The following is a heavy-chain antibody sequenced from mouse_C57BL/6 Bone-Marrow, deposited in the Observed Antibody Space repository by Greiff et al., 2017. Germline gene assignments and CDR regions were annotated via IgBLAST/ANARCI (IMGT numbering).Heavy chain of an antibody. CDR3: ARTGYGSSYYFDY. CDR2: IHPNSGST. D-gene: IGHD1-1*01. Sequence: VQLQQPGAELVKPGASVKLSCKASGYTFTSYWMHWVKQRPGQGLEWIGMIHPNSGSTHYNEKFKSKATLTVDNSSSTAYMQLRSLTSEDSAVYYCARTGYGSSYYFDYWGQGTTLTVSS. CDR1: GYTFTSYW. J-gene: IGHJ2*01. V-gene: IGHV1-64*01.